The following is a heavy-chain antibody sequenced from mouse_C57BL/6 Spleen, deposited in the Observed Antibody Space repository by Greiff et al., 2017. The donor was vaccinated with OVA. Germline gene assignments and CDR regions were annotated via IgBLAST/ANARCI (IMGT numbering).Heavy chain of an antibody. Sequence: SGPELVKPGASVKLSCKASGYTFTDYNMHWVKQSPGKSLEWIGYINPNNGGTSYNQKFKGKATLTVNKSSSTAYMELRSLTSEESAVYYCARGSYAGYFDVWGTGTTVTVSS. CDR1: GYTFTDYN. J-gene: IGHJ1*03. CDR2: INPNNGGT. V-gene: IGHV1-22*01. CDR3: ARGSYAGYFDV. D-gene: IGHD6-5*01.